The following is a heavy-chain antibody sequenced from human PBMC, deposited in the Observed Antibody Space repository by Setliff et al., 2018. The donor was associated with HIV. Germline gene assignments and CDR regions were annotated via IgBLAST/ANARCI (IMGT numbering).Heavy chain of an antibody. CDR3: ARWGSGSYERVFDY. CDR1: GFRFRSYW. D-gene: IGHD1-26*01. Sequence: PGGSLRLSCAASGFRFRSYWMSWVRQAPGKGLESVANVKQDGTETLYVDSVKGRFTISRDNANNLVYLQMNSLRVKDTAVYFCARWGSGSYERVFDYWGQGMLVTVSS. CDR2: VKQDGTET. V-gene: IGHV3-7*01. J-gene: IGHJ4*02.